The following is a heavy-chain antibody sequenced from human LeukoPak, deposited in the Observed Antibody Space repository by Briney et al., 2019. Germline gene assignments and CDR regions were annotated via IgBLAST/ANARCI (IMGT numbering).Heavy chain of an antibody. J-gene: IGHJ4*02. V-gene: IGHV1-2*02. CDR3: ARGRVPYGYYEYYFDY. D-gene: IGHD4-17*01. CDR1: GYTFTGYY. Sequence: ASVKVSCKASGYTFTGYYMHWVRQAPGQGLEWMGWINPNSGGTNYAQKFQGRVTMTRDTSIRTAYMELSRLRSDDTAVYYCARGRVPYGYYEYYFDYWGQGTLVTVSS. CDR2: INPNSGGT.